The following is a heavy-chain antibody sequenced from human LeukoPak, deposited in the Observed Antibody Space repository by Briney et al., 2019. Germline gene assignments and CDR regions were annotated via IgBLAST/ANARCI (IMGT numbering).Heavy chain of an antibody. CDR3: ARAPWGGERYCSGGRCYWGYYYGMDV. V-gene: IGHV4-34*01. D-gene: IGHD2-15*01. J-gene: IGHJ6*04. CDR2: INHSGST. CDR1: GGSFSGYY. Sequence: PSETLSLTCAAYGGSFSGYYWSWIRQPPGKGLEWIWEINHSGSTNYNPSLKSRVITSLDTSKNHFYLKLSSVTAEDTDVYYCARAPWGGERYCSGGRCYWGYYYGMDVWGKGTAVTVSS.